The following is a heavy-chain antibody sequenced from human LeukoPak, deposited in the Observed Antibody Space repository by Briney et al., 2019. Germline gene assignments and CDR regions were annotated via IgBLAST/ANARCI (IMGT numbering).Heavy chain of an antibody. V-gene: IGHV3-53*01. Sequence: PGGSLRLSCAASGFTVSGNYMSWVRQAPGKGLEWVSVIYSGGSTYYADSVKGRFTISRDNSKNTLYLQMNSLRAEDTAVYYCARVALRWLQFTEFDYWGQGTLVTVSS. J-gene: IGHJ4*02. CDR2: IYSGGST. CDR3: ARVALRWLQFTEFDY. CDR1: GFTVSGNY. D-gene: IGHD5-24*01.